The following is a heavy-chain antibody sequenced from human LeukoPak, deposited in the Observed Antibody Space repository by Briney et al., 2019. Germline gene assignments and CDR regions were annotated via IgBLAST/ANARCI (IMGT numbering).Heavy chain of an antibody. D-gene: IGHD4-11*01. V-gene: IGHV4-4*02. CDR3: ARDPYSSKYYYYGMDV. CDR2: IYHTGST. J-gene: IGHJ6*02. CDR1: GGSISSNNW. Sequence: SGALSLTCAVSGGSISSNNWWSWVRQPPGKGLEWIGEIYHTGSTNNNPSLKSRVTISVDKSKSQFSLKLNSVTAADTAVYYCARDPYSSKYYYYGMDVWGQGTTVIVSS.